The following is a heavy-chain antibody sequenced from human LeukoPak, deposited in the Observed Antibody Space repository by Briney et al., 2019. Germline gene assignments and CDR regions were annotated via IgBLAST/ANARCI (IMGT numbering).Heavy chain of an antibody. V-gene: IGHV3-15*07. J-gene: IGHJ4*02. Sequence: GGALPLSFPASGFVFRQAWLHWVRQAPAKGVAWVALSKSKHEGGTTDYGAPVKGRFTISRDDSINTVYLQMNSLRSEDTAVYFCATYIPPAKNYFNFWGQGALVTVSS. CDR2: SKSKHEGGTT. D-gene: IGHD2-2*02. CDR1: GFVFRQAW. CDR3: ATYIPPAKNYFNF.